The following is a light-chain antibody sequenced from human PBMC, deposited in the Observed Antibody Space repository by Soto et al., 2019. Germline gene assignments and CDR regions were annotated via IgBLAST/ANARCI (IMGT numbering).Light chain of an antibody. Sequence: EIVLTQSPGTLSLSPGERATLSCRASRSLSSSYVVWYHQKPGQAPRLLIYAASRSATGIPDRFSGSGSATEYTLTISRLEDEDFEVYYCQQQGTFGQGTRLEIK. CDR3: QQQGT. CDR1: RSLSSSY. CDR2: AAS. V-gene: IGKV3-20*01. J-gene: IGKJ2*01.